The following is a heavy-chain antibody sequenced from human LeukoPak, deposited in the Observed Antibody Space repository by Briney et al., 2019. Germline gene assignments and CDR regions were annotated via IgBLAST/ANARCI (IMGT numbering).Heavy chain of an antibody. CDR1: GFTFSSYA. CDR3: AKGTSSGYYYGLNAFDI. J-gene: IGHJ3*02. V-gene: IGHV3-23*01. D-gene: IGHD3-22*01. Sequence: GGSLRLSCAASGFTFSSYAMSWVRQAPGKGLEWVSAISGSGGSTYYPDSVKGRFTISRDNFKNTLYLQMNSLRAEDTAVYYCAKGTSSGYYYGLNAFDIWGQGTMVTVSS. CDR2: ISGSGGST.